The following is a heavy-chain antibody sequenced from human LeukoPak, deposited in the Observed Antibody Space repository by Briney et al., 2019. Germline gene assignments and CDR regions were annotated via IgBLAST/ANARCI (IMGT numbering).Heavy chain of an antibody. CDR1: GFTFISYA. J-gene: IGHJ4*02. Sequence: GGSLRLSCAASGFTFISYAMSWVRQAPGKGLEWVSAISGSGGSTYYADSVKGRFTISRDNSKNTLYLQMNSLRAEDTAVYYCAKVPGIAVAGPLFDYWGQGTLVTVSS. V-gene: IGHV3-23*01. CDR3: AKVPGIAVAGPLFDY. CDR2: ISGSGGST. D-gene: IGHD6-19*01.